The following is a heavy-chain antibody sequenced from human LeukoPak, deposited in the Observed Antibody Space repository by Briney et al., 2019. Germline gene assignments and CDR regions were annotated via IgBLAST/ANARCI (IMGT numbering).Heavy chain of an antibody. D-gene: IGHD3-22*01. CDR3: ARVTGYMIEDYFDY. CDR1: GGSISTSNYY. Sequence: SETLSLTCTVSGGSISTSNYYWGWIRQPPGKGLEWIGNIFYSGGTYYSPSLKSRVTISVDTSKNQFSLKLRSVTAADTAVYHCARVTGYMIEDYFDYWGQGTLVTVSS. J-gene: IGHJ4*02. V-gene: IGHV4-39*07. CDR2: IFYSGGT.